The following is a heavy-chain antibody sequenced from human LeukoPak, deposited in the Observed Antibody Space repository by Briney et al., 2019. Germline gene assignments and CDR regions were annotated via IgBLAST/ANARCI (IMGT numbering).Heavy chain of an antibody. CDR1: GFTFSNYG. CDR2: ILAGGSKE. CDR3: AKDLASGYLDY. D-gene: IGHD3-3*01. V-gene: IGHV3-30*02. Sequence: GGSLRLSCAASGFTFSNYGMHWVRQAPGKGLEWVAVILAGGSKEFYTDSVKGRFTISRDNSKNTLYLQMNSLRAEDTAVYYCAKDLASGYLDYWGQGTLVTVSS. J-gene: IGHJ4*02.